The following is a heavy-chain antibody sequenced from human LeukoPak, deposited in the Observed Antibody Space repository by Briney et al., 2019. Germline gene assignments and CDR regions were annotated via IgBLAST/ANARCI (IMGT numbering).Heavy chain of an antibody. J-gene: IGHJ3*02. D-gene: IGHD3-9*01. CDR2: INHSGST. CDR3: ARIMYDILTGYYKDAFDI. V-gene: IGHV4-34*01. CDR1: GGSFSGYY. Sequence: SETLSLTCAVYGGSFSGYYWSWIRQPPGKGLEWIGEINHSGSTNYNPSLKSRVTISVDTSKNQFSLKLSSVTAADTAVYYCARIMYDILTGYYKDAFDIWGQGTMVTVSS.